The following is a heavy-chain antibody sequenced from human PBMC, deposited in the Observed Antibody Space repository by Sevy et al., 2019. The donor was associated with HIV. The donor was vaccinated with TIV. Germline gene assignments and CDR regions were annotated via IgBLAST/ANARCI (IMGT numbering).Heavy chain of an antibody. J-gene: IGHJ4*02. Sequence: GGSLRLSCAASGFTFDDYGMSWVRQVPGKGLEWVSSINWNGGSTSYTDFVKGRFTTSRDNAKNSLFLQVNSLRAEDTALYYCAREKSCGGACYYFDYWGQGVLVTVSS. V-gene: IGHV3-20*04. CDR2: INWNGGST. D-gene: IGHD2-21*02. CDR1: GFTFDDYG. CDR3: AREKSCGGACYYFDY.